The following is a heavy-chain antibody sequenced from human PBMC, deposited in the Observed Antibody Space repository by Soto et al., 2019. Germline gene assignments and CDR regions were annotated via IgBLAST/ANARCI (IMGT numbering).Heavy chain of an antibody. V-gene: IGHV4-38-2*01. CDR1: GDSISSGVF. CDR3: ASATGYCYDSRGFGGFQH. D-gene: IGHD3-22*01. CDR2: VYHSGST. J-gene: IGHJ1*01. Sequence: PSETLPGAGAFSGDSISSGVFWGCVRQLPGKGLEWMASVYHSGSTFYNPSLTSRGSMTVYTAQNQCSLSLSSVTAADTAVYYCASATGYCYDSRGFGGFQHLGQGTLGTVSS.